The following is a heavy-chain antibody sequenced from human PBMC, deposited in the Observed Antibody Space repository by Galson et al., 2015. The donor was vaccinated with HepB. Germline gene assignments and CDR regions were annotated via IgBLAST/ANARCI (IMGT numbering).Heavy chain of an antibody. CDR3: ARDHDDSSGYYRSQGYGMDV. V-gene: IGHV3-7*01. CDR2: IKQDGTER. D-gene: IGHD3-22*01. J-gene: IGHJ6*02. Sequence: SLRLSCAASRFTFSSYWMSWVRQAPGKGLEWVANIKQDGTERYCVDSVKGRFTISRDNARNSLYLQMNSLRAEDTAVYYCARDHDDSSGYYRSQGYGMDVWGQGTTVTVSS. CDR1: RFTFSSYW.